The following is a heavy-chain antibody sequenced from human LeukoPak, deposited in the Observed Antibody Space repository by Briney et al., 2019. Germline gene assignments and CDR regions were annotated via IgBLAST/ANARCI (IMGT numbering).Heavy chain of an antibody. D-gene: IGHD1-26*01. CDR2: ITGSGDYT. V-gene: IGHV3-23*01. J-gene: IGHJ4*02. CDR1: GFTFSSYG. Sequence: GGSLRLSCAASGFTFSSYGMAWVRQAPGKGLEWVSSITGSGDYTKYADSMKGRFTISRDNPTNTLYLHMSSLRAEDTAVYYCAKPSENYYAGWGQGTLVTVSS. CDR3: AKPSENYYAG.